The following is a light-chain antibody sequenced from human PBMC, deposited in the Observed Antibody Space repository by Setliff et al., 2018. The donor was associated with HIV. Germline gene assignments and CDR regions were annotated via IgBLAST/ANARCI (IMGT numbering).Light chain of an antibody. CDR1: SSDIGRYNY. Sequence: QSALTQPASASGSPGQSITVSCTGTSSDIGRYNYVSWYQQYPGKGPTLVIFDVSERPSGVSNRFSGSKSGNTASLIISGRQPDDEADYYCCSYARGSTYVFGSGTKVTVL. CDR3: CSYARGSTYV. V-gene: IGLV2-14*03. CDR2: DVS. J-gene: IGLJ1*01.